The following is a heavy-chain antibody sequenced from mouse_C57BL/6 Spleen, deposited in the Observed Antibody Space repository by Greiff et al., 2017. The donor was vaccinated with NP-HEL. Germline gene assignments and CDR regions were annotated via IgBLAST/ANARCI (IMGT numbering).Heavy chain of an antibody. D-gene: IGHD1-1*01. J-gene: IGHJ3*01. CDR2: ISDGGSYT. V-gene: IGHV5-4*01. Sequence: EVMLVESGGGLVKPGGSLKLSCAASGFTFSSYAMSWVRQTPEKRLEWVATISDGGSYTYYPDNVKGRFTISRDNAKNNLYLQMSHLKSEDTAMYYCARDQGSPLFAYWGQGTLVTVSA. CDR3: ARDQGSPLFAY. CDR1: GFTFSSYA.